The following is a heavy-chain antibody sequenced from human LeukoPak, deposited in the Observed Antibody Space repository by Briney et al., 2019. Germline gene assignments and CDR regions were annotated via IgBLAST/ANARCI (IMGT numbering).Heavy chain of an antibody. J-gene: IGHJ4*02. CDR1: GGSISSGDYY. D-gene: IGHD3-22*01. CDR3: ARKRYDDPYFFDY. CDR2: IYYSGTT. Sequence: SEALSLTCTVSGGSISSGDYYWSWFRQPPGKGLEWIGYIYYSGTTYYNPSLRSRVTISVDTSKNQFSLKLNSVTAADTAVYYCARKRYDDPYFFDYWGQGTLVTVSS. V-gene: IGHV4-30-4*01.